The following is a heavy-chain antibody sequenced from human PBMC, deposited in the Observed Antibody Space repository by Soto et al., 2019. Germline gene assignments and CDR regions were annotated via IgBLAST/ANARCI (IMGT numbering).Heavy chain of an antibody. J-gene: IGHJ4*02. CDR3: AKREKALAGSFDY. V-gene: IGHV3-23*01. CDR1: GFTFSSYA. CDR2: SSGSGGST. D-gene: IGHD6-19*01. Sequence: GDLRLSCAASGFTFSSYAMSWVRQAPGKGLECVSASSGSGGSTYYADSVKGRFAISRDNSKNTLYLQMNSLRAGDTAIYYCAKREKALAGSFDYWGQGTLVTVSS.